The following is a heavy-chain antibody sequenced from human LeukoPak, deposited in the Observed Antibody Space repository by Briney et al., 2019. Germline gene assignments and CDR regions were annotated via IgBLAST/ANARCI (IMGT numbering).Heavy chain of an antibody. CDR1: GGSISSYS. Sequence: PSETLSLTCTVSGGSISSYSWNWIRQPPGKGLEWIGYIYYSGSTNYNPSLKSRVTISVDTSKNQFSLRLSSVTAADTAVYYCARRKLVGATQYYFDYWGQGTLVTVSS. CDR3: ARRKLVGATQYYFDY. J-gene: IGHJ4*02. D-gene: IGHD1-26*01. V-gene: IGHV4-59*08. CDR2: IYYSGST.